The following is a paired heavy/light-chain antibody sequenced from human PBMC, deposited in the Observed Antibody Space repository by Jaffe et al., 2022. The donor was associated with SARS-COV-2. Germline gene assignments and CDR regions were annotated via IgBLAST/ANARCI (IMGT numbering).Heavy chain of an antibody. D-gene: IGHD6-13*01. V-gene: IGHV3-23*01. Sequence: EVQLLESGGGLVQPGGSLRLSCAASGFTFSSYAMSWVRQAPGKGLEWVSAISGSGGSTYYADSVKGRFTISRDNSKNTLYLQMNSLRAEDTAVYYCAKGAMSLSIAAAGLLFDYWGQGTLVTVSS. CDR3: AKGAMSLSIAAAGLLFDY. CDR2: ISGSGGST. CDR1: GFTFSSYA. J-gene: IGHJ4*02.
Light chain of an antibody. V-gene: IGKV1-8*01. J-gene: IGKJ5*01. CDR3: QQYYSYSPIT. Sequence: AIRMTQSPSSFSASTGDRVTITCRASQGISSYLAWYQQKPGKAPKLLIYAASTLQSGVPSRFSGSGSGTDFTLTISCLQSEDFATYYCQQYYSYSPITFGQGTRLEIK. CDR1: QGISSY. CDR2: AAS.